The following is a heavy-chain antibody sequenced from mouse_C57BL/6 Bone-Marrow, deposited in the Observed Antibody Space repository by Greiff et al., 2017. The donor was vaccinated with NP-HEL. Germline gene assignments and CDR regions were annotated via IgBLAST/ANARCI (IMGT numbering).Heavy chain of an antibody. CDR2: IDPETGGT. CDR1: GYTFTDYE. V-gene: IGHV1-15*01. CDR3: APSYRWTKGYYFDY. J-gene: IGHJ2*01. D-gene: IGHD1-3*01. Sequence: LVESGAELVRPGASVTLSCKASGYTFTDYEMHWVKQTPVHGLEWIGAIDPETGGTAYNQKFKGKAILTADKSSSTAYMELRSLTSEDSAVYYCAPSYRWTKGYYFDYWGQGTTLTVSS.